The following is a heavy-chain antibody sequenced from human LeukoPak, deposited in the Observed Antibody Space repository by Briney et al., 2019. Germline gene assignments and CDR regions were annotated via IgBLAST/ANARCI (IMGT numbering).Heavy chain of an antibody. CDR2: ISWNSGSI. Sequence: GGSLRLSCAASGFTFDDYAMHWVRQAPGKGLEWVSGISWNSGSIGYADSVKGRFTISRDNAKNSLYLQMNSLRAEDTAVYYCARWSCDHWGQGTLVTVSS. D-gene: IGHD5-24*01. CDR1: GFTFDDYA. CDR3: ARWSCDH. V-gene: IGHV3-9*01. J-gene: IGHJ5*02.